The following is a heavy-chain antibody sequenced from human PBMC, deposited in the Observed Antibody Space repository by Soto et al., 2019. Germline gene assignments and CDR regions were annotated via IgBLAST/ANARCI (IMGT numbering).Heavy chain of an antibody. V-gene: IGHV1-2*02. CDR2: INPKSGGT. Sequence: GASVKVSCKASGYTVSVSYMHWVRQAPGQGLEWMGWINPKSGGTMYPQKFQGRVTMTWDTSISTAYMALTRLRSDDTAVYYCARDLAKGGGSAGFDYWGQGTLVTVSS. CDR3: ARDLAKGGGSAGFDY. CDR1: GYTVSVSY. J-gene: IGHJ4*02. D-gene: IGHD1-26*01.